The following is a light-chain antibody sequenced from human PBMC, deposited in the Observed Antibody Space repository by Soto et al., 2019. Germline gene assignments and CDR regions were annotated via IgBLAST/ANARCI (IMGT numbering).Light chain of an antibody. CDR1: SSNIGAGYD. CDR2: GNN. V-gene: IGLV1-40*01. Sequence: QSVLTQPPSVSGAPGQRVTISGTGSSSNIGAGYDVHWYQQRPGTAPKLLIFGNNNRPSGVPDRFSGSKSGTSASLAITGLQAEDEGDYYCQSYDSTLSARYVFGSGTKVTVL. CDR3: QSYDSTLSARYV. J-gene: IGLJ1*01.